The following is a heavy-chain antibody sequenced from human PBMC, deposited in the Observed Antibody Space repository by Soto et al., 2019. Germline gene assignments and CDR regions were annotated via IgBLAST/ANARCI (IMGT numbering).Heavy chain of an antibody. D-gene: IGHD3-3*01. CDR2: ISAYNGNT. J-gene: IGHJ5*02. CDR1: GYTFTSYG. Sequence: ASVKVSCKASGYTFTSYGSSWVRQAPGQGLEWMGWISAYNGNTNYAQKLQGRVTMTTDTSTSTAYMELRSLRSDDTAVYYCARRHYDFWSGYLNWFDPWGQGTLVTVSS. V-gene: IGHV1-18*01. CDR3: ARRHYDFWSGYLNWFDP.